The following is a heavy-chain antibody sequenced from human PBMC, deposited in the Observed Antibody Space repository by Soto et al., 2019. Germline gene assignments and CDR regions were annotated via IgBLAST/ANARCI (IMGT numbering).Heavy chain of an antibody. J-gene: IGHJ4*02. V-gene: IGHV4-30-2*01. Sequence: SETLSLTCAVSGGSISSGGYSWSWIRQPPGKGLEWIGYIYHSGSTYYNPSLKSRVTISVDRSKNQFSLNLSSVTAADTAVYYCARDPGVWGQGTLVTDSS. CDR2: IYHSGST. D-gene: IGHD3-10*01. CDR1: GGSISSGGYS. CDR3: ARDPGV.